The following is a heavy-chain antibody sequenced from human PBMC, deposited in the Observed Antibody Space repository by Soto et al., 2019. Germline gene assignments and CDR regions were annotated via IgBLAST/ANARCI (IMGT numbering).Heavy chain of an antibody. CDR1: GGSISSSSYY. Sequence: SETLSLTCTVSGGSISSSSYYWGWIRQPPGKGLEWIGSIYYSGSTYYNPSLKSRVTISVDTSKNQFSLKLSSVTAADTAVYYCARRAKAVAGGGGYYYYGMDVWGQGTTVTVSS. J-gene: IGHJ6*02. V-gene: IGHV4-39*01. D-gene: IGHD6-19*01. CDR3: ARRAKAVAGGGGYYYYGMDV. CDR2: IYYSGST.